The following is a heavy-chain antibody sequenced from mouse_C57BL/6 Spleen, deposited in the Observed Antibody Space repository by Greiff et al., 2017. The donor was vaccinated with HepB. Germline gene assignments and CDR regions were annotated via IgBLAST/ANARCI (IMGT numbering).Heavy chain of an antibody. CDR2: IDPEDGDT. Sequence: EVQLQQSGAELVRPGASVKLSCTASGFNIKDYYMHWVKQRPEQGLEWIGRIDPEDGDTEYAPKFQGKATMTADTSSNTAYLQLSSLTSEDTAVYYCTSFITTVVAGNYWGQGTTLTVSS. D-gene: IGHD1-1*01. CDR3: TSFITTVVAGNY. J-gene: IGHJ2*01. V-gene: IGHV14-1*01. CDR1: GFNIKDYY.